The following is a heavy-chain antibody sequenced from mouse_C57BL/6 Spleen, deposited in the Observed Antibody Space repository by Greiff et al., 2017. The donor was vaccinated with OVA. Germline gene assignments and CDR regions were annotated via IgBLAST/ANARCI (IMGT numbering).Heavy chain of an antibody. J-gene: IGHJ2*01. D-gene: IGHD2-4*01. V-gene: IGHV1-64*01. Sequence: QVQLQQPGAELVKPGASVKLSCKASGYTFTSYWMHWVKQRPRQGLEWIGMIHPNSGSTNYNEKFKSKATLTVDKSSSAAYMQLSSLTSEDSAVYYCARYDYDRDFDYWGQGTTLTVSS. CDR2: IHPNSGST. CDR1: GYTFTSYW. CDR3: ARYDYDRDFDY.